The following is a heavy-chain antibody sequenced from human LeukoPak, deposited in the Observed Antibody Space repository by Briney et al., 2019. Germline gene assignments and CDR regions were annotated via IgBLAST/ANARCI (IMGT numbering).Heavy chain of an antibody. D-gene: IGHD5-18*01. Sequence: SETLSLTCTVSGGSISGSYWTWIRQPPGKGLEWIGYIYYSGSTDYNPSLKSRVTISVDTSKNQFSLKLSSVTAADTAVYYCARDRRGYSYGGPDAFDIWGQGTMVTVSS. V-gene: IGHV4-59*01. J-gene: IGHJ3*02. CDR3: ARDRRGYSYGGPDAFDI. CDR2: IYYSGST. CDR1: GGSISGSY.